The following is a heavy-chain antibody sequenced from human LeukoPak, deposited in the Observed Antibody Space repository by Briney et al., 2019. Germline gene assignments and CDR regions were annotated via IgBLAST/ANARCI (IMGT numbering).Heavy chain of an antibody. J-gene: IGHJ6*03. CDR2: IYTSGST. D-gene: IGHD3-3*01. V-gene: IGHV4-4*07. Sequence: SETLSLTCTVSGGSISSYYWSWIRQPAGKGLEWIGRIYTSGSTNYNPSLKSRVTMSVDTSKNQFTLKLSSVTAADTAVYYCAREGATYYDFWSGNYYYYYMDVWGKGTTVTVSS. CDR3: AREGATYYDFWSGNYYYYYMDV. CDR1: GGSISSYY.